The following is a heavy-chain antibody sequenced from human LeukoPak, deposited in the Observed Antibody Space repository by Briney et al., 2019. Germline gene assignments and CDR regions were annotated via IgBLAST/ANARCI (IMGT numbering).Heavy chain of an antibody. CDR1: VYTFTSYG. V-gene: IGHV1-18*01. Sequence: ASVNVSCKASVYTFTSYGINWVRQAPGQGLEWMGWISAYNGNTNYAQILQGRVTMTTDTSTSTAYMEMRSLRSDDTAVYYCARDGDYGDYVHAFDIWGQGTMVTVSS. J-gene: IGHJ3*02. CDR2: ISAYNGNT. D-gene: IGHD4-17*01. CDR3: ARDGDYGDYVHAFDI.